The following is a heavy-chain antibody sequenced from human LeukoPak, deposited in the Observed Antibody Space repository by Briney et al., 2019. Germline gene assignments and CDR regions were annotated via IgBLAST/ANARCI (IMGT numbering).Heavy chain of an antibody. V-gene: IGHV4-34*01. Sequence: SETLSLTCAVYGGSFRGYYWSWIRQPPGKGLEWIGEINHSGSTNYNPSLKSRVTISVDTSKNQFSLKLSSVTAADTAVYYCARGITGNWGQGTLVTVSS. D-gene: IGHD3-16*01. CDR3: ARGITGN. J-gene: IGHJ4*02. CDR1: GGSFRGYY. CDR2: INHSGST.